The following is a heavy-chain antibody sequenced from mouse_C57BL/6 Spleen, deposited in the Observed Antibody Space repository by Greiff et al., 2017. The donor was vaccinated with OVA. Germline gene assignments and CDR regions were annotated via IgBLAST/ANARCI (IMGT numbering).Heavy chain of an antibody. CDR3: ARWALSDGYFDV. CDR2: IYPRSGNN. CDR1: GYTFTSYG. Sequence: QVQLQQSGAELARPGASVKLSCKASGYTFTSYGISWVKQRTGQGLEWIGEIYPRSGNNYYNEKFKGKATMHADKTSSTAYMELRSLTSEDSAVYFCARWALSDGYFDVGGTGTTVTVSS. J-gene: IGHJ1*03. D-gene: IGHD2-3*01. V-gene: IGHV1-81*01.